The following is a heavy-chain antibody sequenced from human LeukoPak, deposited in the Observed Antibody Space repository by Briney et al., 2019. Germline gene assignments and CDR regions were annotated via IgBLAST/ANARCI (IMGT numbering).Heavy chain of an antibody. CDR2: IYYSGST. V-gene: IGHV4-59*01. D-gene: IGHD3-22*01. Sequence: SETLSLTCTVSGGSLSSYYWNWIRQPPGKGLEWIGYIYYSGSTNYNPSLKSRVTISVDTSKNQFSLKLSSVTAADTAVYYCARGADSSGYYSIFYFDYWGQGTLVTVSS. CDR1: GGSLSSYY. CDR3: ARGADSSGYYSIFYFDY. J-gene: IGHJ4*02.